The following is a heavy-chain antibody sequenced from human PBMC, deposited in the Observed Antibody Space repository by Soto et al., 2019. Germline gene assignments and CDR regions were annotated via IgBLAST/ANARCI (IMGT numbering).Heavy chain of an antibody. J-gene: IGHJ4*02. CDR3: ARGSSTVAVFDY. CDR2: IYYSGST. Sequence: QVQLQESGPGLVKPSQTLSLTCTVSGVSISSGGYYCSWIRQHPGKGLELIGYIYYSGSTYYNPSLKSRVTISVDTSKNQFSLKLSSVTAADTAVYYCARGSSTVAVFDYWGQGTLVTVSS. CDR1: GVSISSGGYY. D-gene: IGHD4-17*01. V-gene: IGHV4-31*03.